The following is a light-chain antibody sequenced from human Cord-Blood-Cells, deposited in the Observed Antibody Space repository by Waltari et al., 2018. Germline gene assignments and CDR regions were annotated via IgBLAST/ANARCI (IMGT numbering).Light chain of an antibody. V-gene: IGLV3-25*02. Sequence: SYELTQPPSVSVSPGQTARITCPGDALTKQYDHWYQQKPGQAPVLGIYKDSERPSGIPERFSGSSSGTTVTLTISGVQAEDEADYYCQSADSSGTYPVVFGGGTKLTVL. CDR2: KDS. CDR3: QSADSSGTYPVV. CDR1: ALTKQY. J-gene: IGLJ2*01.